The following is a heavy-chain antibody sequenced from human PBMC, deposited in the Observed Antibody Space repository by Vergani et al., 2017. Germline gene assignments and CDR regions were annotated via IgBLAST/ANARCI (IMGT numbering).Heavy chain of an antibody. J-gene: IGHJ3*02. CDR1: GYTFTGYY. CDR3: ARERVRIAAANDAFDI. V-gene: IGHV1-2*02. Sequence: QVQLVQSGAEVKKPGASVKVSCKASGYTFTGYYMHWVRQAPGQGLEWMGWINPNSGGTNYEQKFQGRVTMTRDTSSSTAYMELSRLSADDTAVYYCARERVRIAAANDAFDIWGQGTMVTVSS. D-gene: IGHD6-13*01. CDR2: INPNSGGT.